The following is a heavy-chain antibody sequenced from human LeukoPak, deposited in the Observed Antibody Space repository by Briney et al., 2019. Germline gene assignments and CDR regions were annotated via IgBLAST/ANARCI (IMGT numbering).Heavy chain of an antibody. CDR1: GFTFTTYW. D-gene: IGHD5-24*01. CDR3: AREVRADGYNWIDY. J-gene: IGHJ4*02. Sequence: GGSLRLSCAASGFTFTTYWMGWVRQAPGKGLEWVANVKQDGSDKYYMDSVKGRFTISRDNAKNSLYLQMNSLRAEDTAVYYCAREVRADGYNWIDYWGQGTLVTVSS. CDR2: VKQDGSDK. V-gene: IGHV3-7*01.